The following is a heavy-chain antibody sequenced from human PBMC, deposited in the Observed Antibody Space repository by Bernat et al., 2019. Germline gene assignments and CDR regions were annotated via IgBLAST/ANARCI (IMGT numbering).Heavy chain of an antibody. Sequence: QVQLVESGGGLVKPGGSLRLSCAASGFTFSDYYMSWIRQAPGKGLEWVSYISSSGSTIYYADSVKGRFTISRDNSKNTLYLQMNSLRAEDTAVYYCAKDGEGFLEWLLFSPDYWGQGTLVTVSS. V-gene: IGHV3-11*04. CDR2: ISSSGSTI. CDR1: GFTFSDYY. J-gene: IGHJ4*02. D-gene: IGHD3-3*01. CDR3: AKDGEGFLEWLLFSPDY.